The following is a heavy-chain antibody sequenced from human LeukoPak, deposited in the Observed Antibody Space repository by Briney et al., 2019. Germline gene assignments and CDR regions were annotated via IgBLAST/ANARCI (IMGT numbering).Heavy chain of an antibody. V-gene: IGHV4-59*01. Sequence: SETLSLTCTVSGGSISSYYWRWIRQPPGKGLEWIGYIYYSGSTNYNPSLKSRVTISVDTSKNQFSLKLSSVTAADTAVYYCARAAPAAAGTTPFDYWGQGTLVTVSS. CDR3: ARAAPAAAGTTPFDY. D-gene: IGHD6-13*01. J-gene: IGHJ4*02. CDR1: GGSISSYY. CDR2: IYYSGST.